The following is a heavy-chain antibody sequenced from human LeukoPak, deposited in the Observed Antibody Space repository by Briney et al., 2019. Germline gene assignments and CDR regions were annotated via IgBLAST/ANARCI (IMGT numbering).Heavy chain of an antibody. CDR3: ARASFNVVFGNWFDP. CDR2: VYYSGST. Sequence: SETLSLTCTVSSGSIGSSSNYWGWIRQAPGKGLEWIGNVYYSGSTFYNPSLKSRVTISVDTSKNQFSLKLRSVTAAETAIYYCARASFNVVFGNWFDPWGQGTLVTVSS. D-gene: IGHD2-8*01. CDR1: SGSIGSSSNY. V-gene: IGHV4-39*01. J-gene: IGHJ5*02.